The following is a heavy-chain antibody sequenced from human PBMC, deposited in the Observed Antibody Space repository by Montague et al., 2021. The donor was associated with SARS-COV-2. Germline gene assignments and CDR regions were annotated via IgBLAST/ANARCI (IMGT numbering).Heavy chain of an antibody. CDR3: ARFIRYYGSGGPSLDY. V-gene: IGHV4-31*03. Sequence: TLSLTCTVSGGSISSGTYYWSWIRQHPGKGLEWIGYIYYSGSTYYXPSLKSRVTISVDTSKNQFSLKLSSVTAADTAVYYCARFIRYYGSGGPSLDYWGQGTLSPSPQ. CDR2: IYYSGST. CDR1: GGSISSGTYY. J-gene: IGHJ4*02. D-gene: IGHD3-10*01.